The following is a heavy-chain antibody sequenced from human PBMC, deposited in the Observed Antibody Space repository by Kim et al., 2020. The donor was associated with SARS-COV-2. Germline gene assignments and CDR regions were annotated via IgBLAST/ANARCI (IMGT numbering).Heavy chain of an antibody. D-gene: IGHD4-17*01. V-gene: IGHV4-59*01. J-gene: IGHJ6*02. CDR3: ARDRDGEPNYYYCYGMDV. Sequence: NSRVTISVDTSKNQFSLKLSSVTAADTAVYYCARDRDGEPNYYYCYGMDVWGQGTTVTVSS.